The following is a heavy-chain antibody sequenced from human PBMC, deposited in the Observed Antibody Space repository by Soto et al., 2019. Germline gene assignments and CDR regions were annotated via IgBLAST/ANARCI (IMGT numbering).Heavy chain of an antibody. CDR1: GYTFSNYD. J-gene: IGHJ6*02. CDR2: INHNKGDT. D-gene: IGHD1-1*01. CDR3: ARGAVGASTVADIMNPSKHHYTMDV. V-gene: IGHV1-8*01. Sequence: GASVKVSGKASGYTFSNYDINWVRQAPGQGLEWMGWINHNKGDTASAQKFQGRVTMSWNTSINTAYLELTGLTSGDTAVYHCARGAVGASTVADIMNPSKHHYTMDVWGQGTTVTVSS.